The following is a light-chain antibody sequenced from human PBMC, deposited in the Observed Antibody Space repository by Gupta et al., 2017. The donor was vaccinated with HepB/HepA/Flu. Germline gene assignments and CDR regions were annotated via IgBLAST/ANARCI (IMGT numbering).Light chain of an antibody. CDR1: QSVLYSSNNKGY. Sequence: VPAEPPDSQAVSLGERASINCKPSQSVLYSSNNKGYLAWYQQKPGQPPKLLIYWAFTRESGVPDRFSGSGSGTDFTLTISSLQAEDVAVYYCLQVYSTPHTFGQGTKVEIK. J-gene: IGKJ1*01. CDR3: LQVYSTPHT. CDR2: WAF. V-gene: IGKV4-1*01.